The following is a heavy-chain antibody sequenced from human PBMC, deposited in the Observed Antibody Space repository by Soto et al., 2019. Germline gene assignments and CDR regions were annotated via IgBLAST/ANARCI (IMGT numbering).Heavy chain of an antibody. CDR3: ARVMTTVTPVVYYGMDV. V-gene: IGHV3-48*03. Sequence: AGGSLRLSCAASGFTFSSYEMNWVRQAPGKGLEWVSYISSSGSTIYYADSVKGRFTISRDNAKNSLYLQMNSLRAEDTAVYYCARVMTTVTPVVYYGMDVWGQGTTVTVSS. J-gene: IGHJ6*02. CDR2: ISSSGSTI. CDR1: GFTFSSYE. D-gene: IGHD4-4*01.